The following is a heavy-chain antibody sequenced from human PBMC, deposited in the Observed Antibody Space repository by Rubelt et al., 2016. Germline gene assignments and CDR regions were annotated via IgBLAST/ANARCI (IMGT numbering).Heavy chain of an antibody. CDR1: GYTFTSYA. Sequence: QVQLVQSGAEVKKPGASVKVSCKASGYTFTSYAMHWVRQAPGQRLEWMGWINAGNGNPKYSQKFQGRVTSTRDTSASTAYMELSSLRSEDTAVYYCARTDYYDRSGYSDPLYYFDYWGQGTLVTVSS. CDR3: ARTDYYDRSGYSDPLYYFDY. J-gene: IGHJ4*02. CDR2: INAGNGNP. V-gene: IGHV1-3*01. D-gene: IGHD3-22*01.